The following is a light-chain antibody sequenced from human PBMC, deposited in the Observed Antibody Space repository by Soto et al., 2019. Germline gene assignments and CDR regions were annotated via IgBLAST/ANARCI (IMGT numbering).Light chain of an antibody. V-gene: IGKV1-39*01. CDR1: HSISTY. Sequence: DIQMTQSPSSLSASVGDRFTVTCRASHSISTYLNWYQQKPGKAPKLLIYAASTLQSGVPSRFSGSGSGTDFTLTINSLQPEDFATYFCQQSYSAHISFSPGTKVDIK. CDR3: QQSYSAHIS. J-gene: IGKJ3*01. CDR2: AAS.